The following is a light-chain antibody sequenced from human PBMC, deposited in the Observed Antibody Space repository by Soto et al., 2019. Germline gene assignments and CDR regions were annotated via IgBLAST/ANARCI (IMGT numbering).Light chain of an antibody. J-gene: IGKJ1*01. Sequence: DIQMTQSPSSLSASVGDRVTITCRASQGISSYLAWYQQKPGKVPKLLIYAASTLQSGVPSRFSGSGSGTDFTLTISSLQPEDVATYYCQKYYSAPETFCQGTKVEIK. V-gene: IGKV1-27*01. CDR2: AAS. CDR3: QKYYSAPET. CDR1: QGISSY.